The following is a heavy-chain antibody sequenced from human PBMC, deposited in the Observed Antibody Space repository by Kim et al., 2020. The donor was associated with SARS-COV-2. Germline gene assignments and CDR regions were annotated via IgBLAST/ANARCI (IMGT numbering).Heavy chain of an antibody. V-gene: IGHV3-53*01. D-gene: IGHD1-26*01. J-gene: IGHJ4*02. CDR3: ARASPGGATEYYFDY. CDR1: GFTVSSNY. CDR2: IYSGGST. Sequence: GGSLRLSCAASGFTVSSNYMSWVRQAPGKGLEWVSVIYSGGSTYYADSVKGRFTISRDNSKNTLYLQMNSLRAEDTAVYYCARASPGGATEYYFDYWGQGTLVTVSS.